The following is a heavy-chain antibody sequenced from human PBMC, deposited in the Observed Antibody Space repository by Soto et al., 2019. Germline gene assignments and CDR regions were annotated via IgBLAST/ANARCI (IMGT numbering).Heavy chain of an antibody. D-gene: IGHD6-13*01. V-gene: IGHV1-69*01. CDR3: ARPYSSSWYSPRYYYYYGMDV. J-gene: IGHJ6*02. CDR1: GGTFSSYA. Sequence: QVQLVQSGAEVKKPGSSVKVSCKASGGTFSSYAISWVRQAPGQGLEWMGGIIPIFGTANYAQKFQGRVTITEDESTSTAYMELSSLRSEDTAVYYCARPYSSSWYSPRYYYYYGMDVWGQGTTVTVSS. CDR2: IIPIFGTA.